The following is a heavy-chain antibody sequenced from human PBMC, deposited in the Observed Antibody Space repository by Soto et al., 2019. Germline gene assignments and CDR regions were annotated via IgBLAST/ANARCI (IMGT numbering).Heavy chain of an antibody. Sequence: QVPLVESGGGVVQPGRSLRLSCAASGFTFSSYAMHWVRQAPGKGLEWVAVISYDGSNKYYADSVKGRFTISRDNSKNTLYLQMNSLIAEDTAVYYCARGQWLVGLYYGMDVWGQGTTVTVSS. J-gene: IGHJ6*02. CDR3: ARGQWLVGLYYGMDV. D-gene: IGHD6-19*01. CDR2: ISYDGSNK. V-gene: IGHV3-30-3*01. CDR1: GFTFSSYA.